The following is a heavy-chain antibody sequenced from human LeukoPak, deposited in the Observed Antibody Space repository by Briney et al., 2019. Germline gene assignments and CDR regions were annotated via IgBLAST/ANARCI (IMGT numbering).Heavy chain of an antibody. Sequence: GRSLRLSCAASGFTFSSYGMHWVRQAPGKGLEWVAVISYDGSNKYYADSVKGRFTISRDNSKNTLYLQMNSLRAEDTAVYYCARDSMVRGVGDYWGQGTLVTVSS. D-gene: IGHD3-10*01. CDR1: GFTFSSYG. CDR3: ARDSMVRGVGDY. V-gene: IGHV3-30*03. CDR2: ISYDGSNK. J-gene: IGHJ4*02.